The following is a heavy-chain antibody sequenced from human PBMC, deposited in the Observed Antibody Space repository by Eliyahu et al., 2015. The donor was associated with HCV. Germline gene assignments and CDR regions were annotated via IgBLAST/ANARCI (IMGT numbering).Heavy chain of an antibody. CDR1: GFXFSDHY. CDR3: ARDSGRGAYFDY. V-gene: IGHV3-72*01. CDR2: SRNRPDTYTT. D-gene: IGHD2-15*01. J-gene: IGHJ4*02. Sequence: EVQLVESGGGLVQPGGSLRLSCSASGFXFSDHYMDWFRQAPGKGLGWVGRSRNRPDTYTTDYAASVRGRFTISRDDSNSFLYLQMNSLKTEDTAVYYCARDSGRGAYFDYWGQGALVIVSS.